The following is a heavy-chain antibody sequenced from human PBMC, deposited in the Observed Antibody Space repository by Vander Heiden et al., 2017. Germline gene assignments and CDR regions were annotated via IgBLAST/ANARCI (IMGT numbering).Heavy chain of an antibody. CDR2: ISATGVTI. CDR3: ARDPKLYGAFGPYFDY. V-gene: IGHV3-48*02. D-gene: IGHD2-15*01. Sequence: EVQLVQSGGGLVQPGGSLRLSCGASGFPFSSYTMTWVRQTPGKGLEWISYISATGVTIYYSQSVEGRFTIPRDNVKNSLYLQMNNLRDDDTGVYYCARDPKLYGAFGPYFDYWGQGVLVTVAS. J-gene: IGHJ4*02. CDR1: GFPFSSYT.